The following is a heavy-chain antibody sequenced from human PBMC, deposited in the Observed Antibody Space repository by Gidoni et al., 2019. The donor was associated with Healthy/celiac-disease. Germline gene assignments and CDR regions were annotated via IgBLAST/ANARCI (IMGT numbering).Heavy chain of an antibody. CDR1: GGSISSSSHY. Sequence: QLQLPASGPGLVKPSETLSLTCTVSGGSISSSSHYWGWIRQPPGKRLEWIRSIYYSGSTYDNPSLKGRVNISVDTSKNQFSLKLSSVTAADTAVYYGGRGMDVWGQGTTVTVSS. J-gene: IGHJ6*02. V-gene: IGHV4-39*01. CDR2: IYYSGST. CDR3: GRGMDV.